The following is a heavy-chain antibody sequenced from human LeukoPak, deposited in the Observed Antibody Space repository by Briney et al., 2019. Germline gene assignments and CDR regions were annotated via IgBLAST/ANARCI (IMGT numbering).Heavy chain of an antibody. Sequence: ASVKVSCKASGYTFTGYSMHWVRQAPGQGLGWMGRLNPNSGGTNYMQKLQGRVTTTRDTSISTEYMELGRLTSDDTAVYYCASSIIAVAEDYFNCWGQGTLVTVSS. CDR1: GYTFTGYS. CDR3: ASSIIAVAEDYFNC. D-gene: IGHD6-19*01. J-gene: IGHJ4*02. CDR2: LNPNSGGT. V-gene: IGHV1-2*06.